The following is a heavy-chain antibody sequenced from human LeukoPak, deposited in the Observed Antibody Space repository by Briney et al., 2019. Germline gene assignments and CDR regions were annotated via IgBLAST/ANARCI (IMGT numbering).Heavy chain of an antibody. CDR1: GFTFSSYS. Sequence: GGSLRLSCAASGFTFSSYSMNWVRQAPGKGLEWVSSISSSSSYIYYADSVKGRFTISRDNAKNSLYLQMNSLRAEDTAVYYCARTPRITMVRGVIGYFQHWGQGTQVTVSS. CDR2: ISSSSSYI. D-gene: IGHD3-10*01. V-gene: IGHV3-21*01. J-gene: IGHJ1*01. CDR3: ARTPRITMVRGVIGYFQH.